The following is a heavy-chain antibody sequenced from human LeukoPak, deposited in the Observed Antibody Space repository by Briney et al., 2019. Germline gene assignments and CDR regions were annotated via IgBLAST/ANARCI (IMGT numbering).Heavy chain of an antibody. D-gene: IGHD2-2*01. J-gene: IGHJ4*02. Sequence: SETLSLTCTVSGVSISSGGYYWSWIRQHPGKGLEWIGYIYYSGSTYYNPSLKSRVTISVDTSKNQFSLKLSSVTAADTAVYYCARARYQLPFDYWGQGTLVTVSS. CDR3: ARARYQLPFDY. CDR1: GVSISSGGYY. V-gene: IGHV4-31*03. CDR2: IYYSGST.